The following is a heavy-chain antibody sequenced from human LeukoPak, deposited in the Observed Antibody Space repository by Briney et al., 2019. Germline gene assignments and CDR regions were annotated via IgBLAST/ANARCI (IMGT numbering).Heavy chain of an antibody. V-gene: IGHV3-48*01. CDR3: ARERIWNGYYFFDY. CDR2: ISGGSSTI. J-gene: IGHJ4*02. Sequence: GESLRLSCAASGFLFSSYSMNWVRQAPGKGLEWVSYISGGSSTIYYADSVKGRFTISRDNAKNSLDLQMNSLRAEDSAVYYCARERIWNGYYFFDYWGQGTLVTVSS. CDR1: GFLFSSYS. D-gene: IGHD3-3*01.